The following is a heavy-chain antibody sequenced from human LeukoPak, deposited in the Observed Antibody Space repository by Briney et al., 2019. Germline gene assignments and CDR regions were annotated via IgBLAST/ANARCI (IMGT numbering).Heavy chain of an antibody. V-gene: IGHV3-23*01. J-gene: IGHJ6*02. Sequence: GGSLGLSCAASGFTFYNYAMSWVRQAPGTGLEWVSTVSDSGSSTYYADSVRGRFTISRDNSKNTLYLQMDSLRAEDTAIYYCAKVPYSDYGSGRPPFMDVWGQGTTVAVSS. D-gene: IGHD3-10*01. CDR3: AKVPYSDYGSGRPPFMDV. CDR2: VSDSGSST. CDR1: GFTFYNYA.